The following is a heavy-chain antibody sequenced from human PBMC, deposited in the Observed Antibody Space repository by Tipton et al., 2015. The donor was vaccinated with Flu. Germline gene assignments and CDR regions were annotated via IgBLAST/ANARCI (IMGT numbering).Heavy chain of an antibody. CDR1: GFTFSEHF. J-gene: IGHJ6*02. V-gene: IGHV3-72*01. CDR2: SRNKAYSYTT. D-gene: IGHD1-1*01. Sequence: SLRLSCVGSGFTFSEHFVDWVRQTPGRGLEWIGRSRNKAYSYTTEYAASVKGRFIISRDDLKNSVFLQMNSLEAEDTAVYYCGRSSLRPGNYLCAMDAWGQGTTVTVSS. CDR3: GRSSLRPGNYLCAMDA.